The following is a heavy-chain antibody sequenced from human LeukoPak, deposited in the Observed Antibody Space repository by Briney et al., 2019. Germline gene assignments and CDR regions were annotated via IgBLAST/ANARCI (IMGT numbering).Heavy chain of an antibody. CDR2: ISGSGGST. CDR1: GFTFSNFG. D-gene: IGHD4-17*01. CDR3: ANPDYGDNAFDI. V-gene: IGHV3-23*01. J-gene: IGHJ3*02. Sequence: PGGSLRLSCAASGFTFSNFGMSWVRQAPGKGLEWVSVISGSGGSTYYADSVKGRFTISRDNSKNTLYLQMNSLRAEDTAVYYCANPDYGDNAFDIWGQGTMVTVSS.